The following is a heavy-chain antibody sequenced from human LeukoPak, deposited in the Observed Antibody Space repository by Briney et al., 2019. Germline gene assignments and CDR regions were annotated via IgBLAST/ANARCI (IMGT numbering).Heavy chain of an antibody. CDR3: ARGRSRGGDYVRRFDP. CDR2: INHSGST. D-gene: IGHD4-17*01. CDR1: GGSFSGYY. V-gene: IGHV4-34*01. J-gene: IGHJ5*02. Sequence: PSETLSLTCAVYGGSFSGYYWSWIRQPPGKGLEWIGEINHSGSTNYNPSLKSRVTISVDTSKNQFSLKLSSVTAADTAVYYCARGRSRGGDYVRRFDPWGQGTLVTVSS.